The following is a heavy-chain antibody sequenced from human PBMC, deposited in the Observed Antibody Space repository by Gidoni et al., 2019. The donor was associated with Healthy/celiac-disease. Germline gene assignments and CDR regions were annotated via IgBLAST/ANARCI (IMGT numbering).Heavy chain of an antibody. Sequence: EVQLVESGGGLVQPGGSLRLSCAASGFTFSSYWMSWVRQAPGKGLEWVANIKQDGSEKYYVDSVKGRFTISRDNAKNSLYLQMNSLRAEDTAVYYCARVKGLDYDFWRDPGAFDYWGQGTLVTVSS. D-gene: IGHD3-3*01. CDR1: GFTFSSYW. V-gene: IGHV3-7*03. CDR2: IKQDGSEK. CDR3: ARVKGLDYDFWRDPGAFDY. J-gene: IGHJ4*02.